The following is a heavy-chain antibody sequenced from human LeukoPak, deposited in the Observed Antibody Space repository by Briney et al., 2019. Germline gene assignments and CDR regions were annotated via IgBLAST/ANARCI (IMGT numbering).Heavy chain of an antibody. CDR3: ARDSNWGPSAFDI. CDR2: IYYSGST. V-gene: IGHV4-39*07. J-gene: IGHJ3*02. Sequence: PSETLSLTCTVSGGSISSSSYYWGWIRQPPGKGLEWIGSIYYSGSTYYNPSLKSRVTISVDTSKNQFSLKLSSVTAADTAVYYCARDSNWGPSAFDIWGQGTMVTVSS. D-gene: IGHD7-27*01. CDR1: GGSISSSSYY.